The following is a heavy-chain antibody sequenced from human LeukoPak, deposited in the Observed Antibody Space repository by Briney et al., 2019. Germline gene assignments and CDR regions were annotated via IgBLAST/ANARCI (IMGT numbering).Heavy chain of an antibody. Sequence: GASVKVSCKASGFTFTNSAMQWVRQARGQRLEWIGWIVVGNGNTNYAQKFQERVTITRDMSTSTAYMELSSLRSEDTAVYYCAADRSQPGWFDPWGQGTLVTVSP. J-gene: IGHJ5*02. CDR1: GFTFTNSA. V-gene: IGHV1-58*02. CDR3: AADRSQPGWFDP. D-gene: IGHD2-2*01. CDR2: IVVGNGNT.